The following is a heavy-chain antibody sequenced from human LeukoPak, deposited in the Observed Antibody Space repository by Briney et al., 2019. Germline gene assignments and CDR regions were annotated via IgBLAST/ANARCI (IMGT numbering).Heavy chain of an antibody. V-gene: IGHV1-69*04. CDR3: ARGYSSSPNAFDI. J-gene: IGHJ3*02. CDR1: GGTFSSYA. D-gene: IGHD6-19*01. CDR2: IIPILGIA. Sequence: ASVKVSCKASGGTFSSYAISWVRRAPGQGLEWMGRIIPILGIANYAQKFQGRVTITADKSTSTAYTELSSLRSEDTAVYYCARGYSSSPNAFDIWGQGTMVTVSS.